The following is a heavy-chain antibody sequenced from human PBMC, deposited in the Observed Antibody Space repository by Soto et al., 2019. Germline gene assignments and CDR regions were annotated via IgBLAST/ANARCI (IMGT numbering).Heavy chain of an antibody. CDR1: GFTFSNFP. J-gene: IGHJ1*01. Sequence: PGGSLRLSCAVSGFTFSNFPLHWVRQAPGKGLEWVAVISFDGANKYYADSVKGRFALSSDNSKNTVFLQMNSLRRDDTAIYYCARRTLVTNRYFQHWRQGTQVTVSS. CDR2: ISFDGANK. D-gene: IGHD4-4*01. CDR3: ARRTLVTNRYFQH. V-gene: IGHV3-30*09.